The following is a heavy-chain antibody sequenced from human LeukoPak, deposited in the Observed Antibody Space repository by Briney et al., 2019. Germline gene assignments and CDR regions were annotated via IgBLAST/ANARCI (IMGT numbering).Heavy chain of an antibody. D-gene: IGHD3/OR15-3a*01. J-gene: IGHJ4*02. CDR2: IFYSGST. CDR3: ARQTGSGLFILP. CDR1: GGSISTSNYY. V-gene: IGHV4-39*07. Sequence: SETLSLTCTVSGGSISTSNYYWGWIRQPPGKGLEWIGNIFYSGSTYYSPSLKSRVTISLDTSRNQFSLKLNSVTAADTAVYYCARQTGSGLFILPGGQGTLVTVSS.